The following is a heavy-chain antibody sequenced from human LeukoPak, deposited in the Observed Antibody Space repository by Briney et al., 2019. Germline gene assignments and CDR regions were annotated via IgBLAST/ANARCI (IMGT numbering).Heavy chain of an antibody. J-gene: IGHJ1*01. D-gene: IGHD3-10*01. CDR2: MSSNGNKK. V-gene: IGHV3-30*09. Sequence: PGGSLRLSCAASGFDFSSFAMHWVRQSPGKGLEWVAFMSSNGNKKDHAASVKGRFAISRDNSRKTVYLQMNNLTIDDTALYFCVGGGVARPAGGGFQHWGQGTLLIVSS. CDR1: GFDFSSFA. CDR3: VGGGVARPAGGGFQH.